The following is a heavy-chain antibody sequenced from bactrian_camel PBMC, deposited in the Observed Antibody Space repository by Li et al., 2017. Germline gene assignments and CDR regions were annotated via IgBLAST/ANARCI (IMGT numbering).Heavy chain of an antibody. J-gene: IGHJ6*01. CDR3: AADLMTTVQAFGY. D-gene: IGHD3*01. Sequence: HVQLVESGGGLVQPGGSLMLSCDASGFTFSTYYMSWVRQAPGKGLEWVSSISGSSRTYYADPVKGRLTISKDNAKNTLYLQMNSLRLEDTAVYYCAADLMTTVQAFGYWGQGTQVTVS. CDR1: GFTFSTYY. CDR2: ISGSSRT. V-gene: IGHV3-2*01.